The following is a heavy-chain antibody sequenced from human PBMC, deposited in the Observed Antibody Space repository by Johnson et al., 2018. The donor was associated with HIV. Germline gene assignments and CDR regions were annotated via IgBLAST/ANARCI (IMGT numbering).Heavy chain of an antibody. Sequence: VQLVESGGGLVQPGGSLRLSCGASGFSVSNNYMNCVRQAPGKGLEWVSVIYSGGSTYYADSVRGRFTISRDNAKNSLYLQMNSLRVEDTAVYYCARDESGYDEGFDALDIWSQGTMVTVSS. CDR1: GFSVSNNY. CDR3: ARDESGYDEGFDALDI. D-gene: IGHD5-12*01. CDR2: IYSGGST. J-gene: IGHJ3*02. V-gene: IGHV3-66*01.